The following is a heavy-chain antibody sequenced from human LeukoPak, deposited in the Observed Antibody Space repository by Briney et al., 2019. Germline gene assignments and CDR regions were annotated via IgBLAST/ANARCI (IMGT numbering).Heavy chain of an antibody. J-gene: IGHJ4*02. Sequence: ASGKVSCKASGYTFTTYYIHWVRQAPGQVLEWMGFINPSGGSTSYAQKFQGRVTMTRDTSTSTVYMELSSLRSEDTAVYFCARNVASGFDFWGQGTLVTVSS. CDR3: ARNVASGFDF. CDR2: INPSGGST. CDR1: GYTFTTYY. V-gene: IGHV1-46*01. D-gene: IGHD1-1*01.